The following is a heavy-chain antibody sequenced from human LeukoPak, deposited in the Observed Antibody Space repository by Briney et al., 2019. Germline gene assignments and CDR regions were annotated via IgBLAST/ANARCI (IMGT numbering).Heavy chain of an antibody. V-gene: IGHV1-2*02. J-gene: IGHJ6*02. CDR2: INPNSGGT. CDR1: GYTFTGYY. D-gene: IGHD3-16*01. CDR3: ATERFPPDYYYYGMDV. Sequence: EASVKVSCKASGYTFTGYYMHWVRQAPGQGLVWMGWINPNSGGTNYAQKFQGRVTMTRDTSISTAYMELSRLRSDDTAVYYCATERFPPDYYYYGMDVWGQGTTVTVSS.